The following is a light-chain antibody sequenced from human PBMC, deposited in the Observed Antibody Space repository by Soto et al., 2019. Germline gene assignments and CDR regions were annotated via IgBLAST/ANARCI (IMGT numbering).Light chain of an antibody. V-gene: IGLV1-44*01. J-gene: IGLJ3*02. CDR2: KNN. CDR3: ASWDDSLNGRV. CDR1: SSNIGSNT. Sequence: QAVVTQPPSASGTPGQRVTISCSGSSSNIGSNTVNWYQQLPGTAPKLLIYKNNQRPSGVPDRFSGSKSDTSASLAISGLQSEDEADYYCASWDDSLNGRVFGGGTQLPVL.